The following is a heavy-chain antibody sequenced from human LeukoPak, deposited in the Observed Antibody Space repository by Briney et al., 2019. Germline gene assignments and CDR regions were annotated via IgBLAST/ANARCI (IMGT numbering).Heavy chain of an antibody. CDR1: GGTFSSYA. D-gene: IGHD5-12*01. J-gene: IGHJ6*03. V-gene: IGHV1-69*06. Sequence: SVKVSCKASGGTFSSYAISWVRQAPGQGLEWMGGIIPIFGTANYAQKFQGRVTITADKSTSTAYMELSSLRSEDTAVYHCARESEWLRKGYYYYYYMDVWGKGTTVTVSS. CDR3: ARESEWLRKGYYYYYYMDV. CDR2: IIPIFGTA.